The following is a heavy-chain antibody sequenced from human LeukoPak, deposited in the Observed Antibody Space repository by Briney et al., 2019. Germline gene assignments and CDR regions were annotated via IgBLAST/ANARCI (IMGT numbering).Heavy chain of an antibody. Sequence: SETLSLTCTVSGGSISSYYWSWIRQPPGKGLEWIGYIYYSGSTNYNPSLKSRVTISVDTSQNQFSLKLNSVTAADTAVYYCARAPDDTSGYYPLDYWGQGTLVTVSS. J-gene: IGHJ4*02. D-gene: IGHD3-22*01. CDR1: GGSISSYY. V-gene: IGHV4-59*01. CDR3: ARAPDDTSGYYPLDY. CDR2: IYYSGST.